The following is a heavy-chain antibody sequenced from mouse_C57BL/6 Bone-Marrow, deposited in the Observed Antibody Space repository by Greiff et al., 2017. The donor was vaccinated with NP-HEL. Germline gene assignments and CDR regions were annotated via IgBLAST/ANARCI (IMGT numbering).Heavy chain of an antibody. V-gene: IGHV1-63*01. Sequence: VKLQESGAELVRPGTSVKMSCKASGYTFTNYWIGWAKQRPGHGLEWIGDIYPGGGYTNYNEKFKGKATLTADKSASTAYMQFSSLTSEDSAIYYCARSYYYYGSSFYYFDYWGQGTTLTVSS. D-gene: IGHD1-1*01. CDR1: GYTFTNYW. CDR3: ARSYYYYGSSFYYFDY. CDR2: IYPGGGYT. J-gene: IGHJ2*01.